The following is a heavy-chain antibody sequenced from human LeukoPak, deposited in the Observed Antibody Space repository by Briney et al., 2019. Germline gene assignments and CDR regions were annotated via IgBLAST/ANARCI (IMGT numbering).Heavy chain of an antibody. Sequence: ASVKVSCKASGYTFTSYYMHWVRQAPGQGLEWMGWINPNSGGTSYAQKFQGRVTMTRDTSISTAYMELSSLRSEDTAVYYCAMGESDYYGSGSPFDYWGQGTLVTVSS. J-gene: IGHJ4*02. CDR1: GYTFTSYY. CDR2: INPNSGGT. V-gene: IGHV1-2*02. D-gene: IGHD3-10*01. CDR3: AMGESDYYGSGSPFDY.